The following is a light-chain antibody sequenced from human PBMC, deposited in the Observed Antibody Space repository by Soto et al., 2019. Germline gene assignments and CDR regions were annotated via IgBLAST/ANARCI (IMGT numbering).Light chain of an antibody. CDR3: LQDHNYLT. CDR2: AAS. CDR1: QDIRNH. V-gene: IGKV1-6*01. J-gene: IGKJ3*01. Sequence: AIQMTQSPASLSASVGDRVTITCRASQDIRNHLAWYQQKPGNAPKLMIYAASTLQNGVPSRFSGSGFGTDFTLSISTLQPEDFATYYCLQDHNYLTFGPGTKVDFK.